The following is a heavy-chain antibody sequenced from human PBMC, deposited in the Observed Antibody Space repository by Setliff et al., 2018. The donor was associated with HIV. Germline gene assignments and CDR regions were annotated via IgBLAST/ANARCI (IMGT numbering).Heavy chain of an antibody. CDR3: ARGGPPRVATLYWFDP. J-gene: IGHJ5*02. CDR1: GYTFINYG. CDR2: INTYNGNT. Sequence: GASVKVSCKASGYTFINYGINWLRQAPGQGLEWMGWINTYNGNTKYGQKFQGSVTMTTDTSTSTAYMELRSLTSDDTALYYCARGGPPRVATLYWFDPWGQGTLVTVSS. V-gene: IGHV1-18*04. D-gene: IGHD2-15*01.